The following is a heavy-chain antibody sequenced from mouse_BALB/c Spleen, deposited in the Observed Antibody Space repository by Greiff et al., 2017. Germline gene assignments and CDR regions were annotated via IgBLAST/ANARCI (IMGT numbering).Heavy chain of an antibody. CDR1: GYSITSGYY. J-gene: IGHJ2*01. CDR2: ISYDGSN. Sequence: EVKVEESGPGLVKPSQSLSLTCSVTGYSITSGYYWNWIRQFPGNKLEWMGYISYDGSNNYNPSLKNRISITRDTSKNQFFLKLNSVTTEDTATYYCARACITTVVATGMDYWGQGTTLTVSS. CDR3: ARACITTVVATGMDY. D-gene: IGHD1-1*01. V-gene: IGHV3-6*02.